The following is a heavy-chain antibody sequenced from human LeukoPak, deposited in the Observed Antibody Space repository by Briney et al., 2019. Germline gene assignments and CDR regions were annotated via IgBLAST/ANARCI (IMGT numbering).Heavy chain of an antibody. Sequence: GGSLRLSCAASGITFSSYIMNWVRQAPGKGLEWASSISSSSSYIYYADSVRGRFTISRDNAKNSLYLQMNSLRAEDTAVYYCARDDGTFDYWGQGTLVTVSS. CDR1: GITFSSYI. J-gene: IGHJ4*02. CDR3: ARDDGTFDY. V-gene: IGHV3-21*01. CDR2: ISSSSSYI.